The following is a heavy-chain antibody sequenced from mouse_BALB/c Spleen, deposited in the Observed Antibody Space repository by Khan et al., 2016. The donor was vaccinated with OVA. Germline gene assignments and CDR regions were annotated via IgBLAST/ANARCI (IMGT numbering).Heavy chain of an antibody. Sequence: EVELVESGGGLVQPGGSRKLSCAASGFTFSDYGMAWVRQAPGKGPEWVAFISNLAYSIYYADTVTGRFTISRENAKNILYLEMSSLGSEDTAMYCCVRSWVFDCWGQGTTLTVSS. J-gene: IGHJ2*01. CDR1: GFTFSDYG. V-gene: IGHV5-15*02. D-gene: IGHD4-1*01. CDR3: VRSWVFDC. CDR2: ISNLAYSI.